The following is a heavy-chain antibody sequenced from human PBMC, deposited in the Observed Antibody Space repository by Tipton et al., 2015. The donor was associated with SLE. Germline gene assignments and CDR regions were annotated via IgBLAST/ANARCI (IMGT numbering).Heavy chain of an antibody. CDR2: ISYDGSNK. CDR3: ASIGIYSSSAFDY. Sequence: SLRLSCAASGFTFSSYGMHWVRQAPGKGLEWVAVISYDGSNKYYADSVKGRFTISRDNSKNTLYLQMNSLRAEDTAVYYCASIGIYSSSAFDYWGQGTLVTVPS. D-gene: IGHD6-6*01. J-gene: IGHJ4*02. CDR1: GFTFSSYG. V-gene: IGHV3-30*03.